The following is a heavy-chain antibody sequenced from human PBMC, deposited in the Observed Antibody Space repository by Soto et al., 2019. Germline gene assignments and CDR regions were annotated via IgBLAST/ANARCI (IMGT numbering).Heavy chain of an antibody. J-gene: IGHJ1*01. CDR3: SRRNPEH. D-gene: IGHD1-1*01. V-gene: IGHV4-39*01. CDR1: GGSISSSSN. CDR2: IYFGETA. Sequence: QLQLQESGPGLVKPSETLSLTCTVSGGSISSSSNWGWVRQPPGKGLEWIGTIYFGETAYYSPSLKSRVTISVDTSKNQFSLKLTSVTAADTAVYYCSRRNPEHWSQGTLVTVSS.